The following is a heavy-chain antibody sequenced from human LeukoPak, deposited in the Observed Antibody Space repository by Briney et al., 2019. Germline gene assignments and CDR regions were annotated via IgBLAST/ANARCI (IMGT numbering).Heavy chain of an antibody. D-gene: IGHD1-1*01. CDR1: GYILTELS. J-gene: IGHJ4*02. V-gene: IGHV1-24*01. CDR3: ATARVQLDRLPQFDY. CDR2: FDPEDGET. Sequence: ASVKVSSKVSGYILTELSVHWVRQAPGKGLEWMGGFDPEDGETIYAQNFQGRVTMTEDTSTDTAYMELSSLRSEDTAVYYCATARVQLDRLPQFDYWGQGTLVTVSS.